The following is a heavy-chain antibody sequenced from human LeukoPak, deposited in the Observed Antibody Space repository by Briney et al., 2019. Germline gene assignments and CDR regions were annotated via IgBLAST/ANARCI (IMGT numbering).Heavy chain of an antibody. J-gene: IGHJ6*04. D-gene: IGHD2-15*01. V-gene: IGHV4-59*01. CDR2: FYYSRST. CDR1: AGSISSYY. CDR3: ASVHCSGGSCYSLDYYYYYGMDV. Sequence: SETLSLTRTVSAGSISSYYWSWIRQPPGTGLESIGYFYYSRSTNYNPSINIRVTLSVDTSKNQFSLKLSSVTAADTAVYYCASVHCSGGSCYSLDYYYYYGMDVWGKGTTVTVSS.